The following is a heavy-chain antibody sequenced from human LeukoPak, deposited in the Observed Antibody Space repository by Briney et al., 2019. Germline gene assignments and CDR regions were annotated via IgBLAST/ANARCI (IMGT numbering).Heavy chain of an antibody. J-gene: IGHJ5*02. D-gene: IGHD6-13*01. CDR2: ISYDGSNK. V-gene: IGHV3-30*03. CDR3: ATAIAAAASSSWFDP. CDR1: GFTFSSYG. Sequence: GGSLRLSCAASGFTFSSYGMHWVRQAPGKGLEWVAVISYDGSNKYYADSVKGRFTISRDNSKNMLYLQMNSLRAEDTAVYYCATAIAAAASSSWFDPWGQGTLVTVSS.